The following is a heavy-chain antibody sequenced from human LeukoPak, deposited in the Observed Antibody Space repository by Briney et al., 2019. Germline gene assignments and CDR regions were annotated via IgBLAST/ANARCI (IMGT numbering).Heavy chain of an antibody. CDR1: GGSISSYY. J-gene: IGHJ3*02. Sequence: RSETLSLTCTVCGGSISSYYWRWLRQFRGRGGEGVGYISYRVITSYNPSLNSRVSISLHTSKNQLSLRLNSVTAADTAVYYCARPYTSYYRGAFDIWGQGTMVTVSS. CDR3: ARPYTSYYRGAFDI. D-gene: IGHD2-2*02. CDR2: ISYRVIT. V-gene: IGHV4-59*01.